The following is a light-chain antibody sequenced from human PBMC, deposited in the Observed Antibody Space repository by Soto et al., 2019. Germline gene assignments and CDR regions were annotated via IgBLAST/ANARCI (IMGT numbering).Light chain of an antibody. CDR2: KAS. CDR3: QHYNSYSEA. J-gene: IGKJ1*01. CDR1: QTISSW. Sequence: IQVTQSPSSLSGSVGDRVTITCRASQTISSWLAWYQQKPGKAPKLLIYKASTLKSGVPSRFSGSGSGTEFTLTISSLQPDDFATYYCQHYNSYSEAFGQGTKVELK. V-gene: IGKV1-5*03.